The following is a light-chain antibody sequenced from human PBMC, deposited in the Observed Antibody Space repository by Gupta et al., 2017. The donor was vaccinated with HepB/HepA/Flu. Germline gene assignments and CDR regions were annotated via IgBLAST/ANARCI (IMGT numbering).Light chain of an antibody. Sequence: QSVLTQPHTVSGAPGQRVTISCTGSSSNIGAGYDVHWYQQLPGTAPKLLIYGNSNRPSGVPDRVAGSKSGTSASLAITGLQAEDEADYYCQSYDSSLSGWVFGGGTKLTVL. CDR2: GNS. CDR1: SSNIGAGYD. CDR3: QSYDSSLSGWV. J-gene: IGLJ2*01. V-gene: IGLV1-40*01.